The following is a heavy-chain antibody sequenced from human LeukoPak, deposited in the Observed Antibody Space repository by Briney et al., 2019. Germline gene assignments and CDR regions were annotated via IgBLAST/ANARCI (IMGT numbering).Heavy chain of an antibody. CDR1: GFTFNNAW. CDR2: IKSKTDGGTT. V-gene: IGHV3-15*01. Sequence: GGSLRPSCAASGFTFNNAWMSWVRQAPGKGLEWVGRIKSKTDGGTTDNAAPVKGRFTISRDDSKNTLFLQMNSLRAEDTAVYYCAKDLGDTMNPAGDAFDIWGQGTMVTVSS. CDR3: AKDLGDTMNPAGDAFDI. D-gene: IGHD3-22*01. J-gene: IGHJ3*02.